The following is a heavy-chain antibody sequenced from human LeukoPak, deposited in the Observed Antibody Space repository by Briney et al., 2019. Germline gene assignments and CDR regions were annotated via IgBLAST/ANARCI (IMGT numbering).Heavy chain of an antibody. D-gene: IGHD3-16*01. CDR3: ASGPSITMGENWFDP. CDR2: IYYSGST. Sequence: SETLSLTRTVSGGSISSYYWSWIRQPPGKGLEWIGYIYYSGSTNYDPSLKSRVTISVDTSKNQFSLKLSSVTATDTAVYYCASGPSITMGENWFDPWGQGTLVTVSS. CDR1: GGSISSYY. J-gene: IGHJ5*02. V-gene: IGHV4-59*08.